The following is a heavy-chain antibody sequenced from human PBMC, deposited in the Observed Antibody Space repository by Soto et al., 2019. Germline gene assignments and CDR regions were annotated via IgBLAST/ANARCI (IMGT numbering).Heavy chain of an antibody. Sequence: QVQLQQWGAGLLKPSETLSLTCAVYGGSFSGYYWTWIRQPPGTGLEWIGEINHSGRTNYNPSLNSRVTISVDTSKNQFSLKLTSVTAANTVVYYCARDKITGLFDYWGQGTLVTVSS. J-gene: IGHJ4*02. CDR3: ARDKITGLFDY. CDR2: INHSGRT. D-gene: IGHD2-8*02. CDR1: GGSFSGYY. V-gene: IGHV4-34*01.